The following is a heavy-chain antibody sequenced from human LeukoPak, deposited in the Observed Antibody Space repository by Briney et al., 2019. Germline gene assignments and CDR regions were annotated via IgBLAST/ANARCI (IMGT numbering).Heavy chain of an antibody. J-gene: IGHJ4*02. Sequence: GGSLRLSCVASGFTFSRDWMSWVRQAPGKGLEWVASVKQDGIETRYVDSVKGRFTISRDNAKNSVYLQMNSLRVEDTAVYYCARDGTGFDYWGQGTLVTVSS. D-gene: IGHD2-8*02. V-gene: IGHV3-7*01. CDR3: ARDGTGFDY. CDR2: VKQDGIET. CDR1: GFTFSRDW.